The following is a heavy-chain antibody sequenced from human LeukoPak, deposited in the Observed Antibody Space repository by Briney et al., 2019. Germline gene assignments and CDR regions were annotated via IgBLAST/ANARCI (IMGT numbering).Heavy chain of an antibody. V-gene: IGHV4-59*01. Sequence: SSETLSLTCTVPGGSISSYYWSWIRQPPGKGLEWIGYIYYSGSTNYNPSLKSRVTISVDTSKNQFSLKLSSVTAADTAVYYCARLTGPGAFDIWGQGTMVTVSS. CDR2: IYYSGST. J-gene: IGHJ3*02. CDR3: ARLTGPGAFDI. D-gene: IGHD3-9*01. CDR1: GGSISSYY.